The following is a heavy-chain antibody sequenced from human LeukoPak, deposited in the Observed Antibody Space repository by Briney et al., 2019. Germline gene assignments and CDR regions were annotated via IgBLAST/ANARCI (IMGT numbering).Heavy chain of an antibody. Sequence: SETLSLTCAVYGGSFSGYHWSWIRQPPGKGLEWIGEINHSGSTNYNPSLKSRVTISVDTSKNQFSLKLTSVTAADTAVYYCARDLRGGSNGPFDCWGQGTLVTVSS. D-gene: IGHD3-10*01. CDR1: GGSFSGYH. CDR3: ARDLRGGSNGPFDC. J-gene: IGHJ4*02. CDR2: INHSGST. V-gene: IGHV4-34*01.